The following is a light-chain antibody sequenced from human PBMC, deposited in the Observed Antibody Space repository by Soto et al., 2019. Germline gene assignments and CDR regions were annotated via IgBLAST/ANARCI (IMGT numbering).Light chain of an antibody. V-gene: IGLV2-23*01. Sequence: QSVLTQPASVSGSPGQSITISCTGTSSDFGSYNLVSWYQQHPGKAPKLMIYEGSKRPAGVSDRLSGSRSGNTASLTISGLQAEDEADYYCCSYASGGTYVFGTGTKVTV. J-gene: IGLJ1*01. CDR3: CSYASGGTYV. CDR2: EGS. CDR1: SSDFGSYNL.